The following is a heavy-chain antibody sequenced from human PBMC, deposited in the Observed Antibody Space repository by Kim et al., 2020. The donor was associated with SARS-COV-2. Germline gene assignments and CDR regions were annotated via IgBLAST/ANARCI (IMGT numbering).Heavy chain of an antibody. J-gene: IGHJ4*02. CDR3: ARGGYYDILTGYYPHFDY. V-gene: IGHV4-59*01. Sequence: SETLSLTCTVSGGSISSYYWSWIRQPPGKGLEWIGYIYYSGSTNYNPSLKSRVTISVDTSKNQFSLKLSSVTAADTAVYYCARGGYYDILTGYYPHFDYWGQGTLVTVSS. CDR1: GGSISSYY. D-gene: IGHD3-9*01. CDR2: IYYSGST.